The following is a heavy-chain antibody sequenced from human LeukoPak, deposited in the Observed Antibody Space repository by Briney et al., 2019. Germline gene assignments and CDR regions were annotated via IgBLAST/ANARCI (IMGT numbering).Heavy chain of an antibody. CDR1: GFTFSSYG. V-gene: IGHV4-39*01. CDR2: IYYSGST. Sequence: GSLRLSCAASGFTFSSYGMSWVRQPPGKGLEWIGSIYYSGSTYYNPSLKSRVTISVDTSKNQFSLKLSSVTAADTAVYYCARQYGYGGDYWGQGTLVTVSS. J-gene: IGHJ4*02. D-gene: IGHD5-18*01. CDR3: ARQYGYGGDY.